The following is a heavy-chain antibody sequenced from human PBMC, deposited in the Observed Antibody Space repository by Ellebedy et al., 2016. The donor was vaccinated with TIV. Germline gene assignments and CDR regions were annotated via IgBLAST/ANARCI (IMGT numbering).Heavy chain of an antibody. J-gene: IGHJ4*02. D-gene: IGHD3-22*01. CDR3: AKVAESSGLTESFLEY. CDR1: AFAFSSYA. CDR2: IGGSGGAS. Sequence: GESLKISCAASAFAFSSYAMNWVRQAPGKGLEWVSTIGGSGGASNYAYSVKGRFTISRDNSKNTLYLQMNNLRAEDTAIYYCAKVAESSGLTESFLEYWGQGTLVTVSS. V-gene: IGHV3-23*01.